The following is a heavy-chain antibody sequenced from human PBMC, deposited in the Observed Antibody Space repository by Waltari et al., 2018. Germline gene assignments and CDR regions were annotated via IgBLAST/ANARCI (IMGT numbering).Heavy chain of an antibody. J-gene: IGHJ4*02. CDR1: GGSISRYY. V-gene: IGHV4-59*01. CDR2: IYYSGST. D-gene: IGHD1-26*01. CDR3: ARGGLLNQWVDY. Sequence: QVQLQESGPGLVKPSETLSLTCTDSGGSISRYYWRWIRQPPGKGLEWIGYIYYSGSTNYNPSLKSRVTISVDTSKNQFSLKLSSVTAADTAVYYCARGGLLNQWVDYWGQGTLVTVSS.